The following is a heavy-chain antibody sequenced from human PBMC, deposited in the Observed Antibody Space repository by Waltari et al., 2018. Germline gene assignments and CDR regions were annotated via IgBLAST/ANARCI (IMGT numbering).Heavy chain of an antibody. CDR2: IYYTEST. CDR1: GGSVSSSSYY. D-gene: IGHD5-12*01. CDR3: ARRGPSYFDY. V-gene: IGHV4-39*01. J-gene: IGHJ4*02. Sequence: QLQLQESGPGLVKPSETLSLTCTVSGGSVSSSSYYWGWIRQPPEKGLEYIGTIYYTESTYYNPSLKSRVTISIDSSKNQFSLKLRSVTAADTAVYYCARRGPSYFDYWGQGTLVTVSS.